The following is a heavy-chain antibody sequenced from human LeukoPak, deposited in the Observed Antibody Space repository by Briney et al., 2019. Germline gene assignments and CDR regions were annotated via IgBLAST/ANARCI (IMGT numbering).Heavy chain of an antibody. Sequence: SETLSLTCAVYGGSFSGYYWSWIRQPPGKGLEWIGEINHSGSTNNNPSPKSRVTISVDTSKNQFSLKLSSVTAADTSVYYCAGQTGPTFDIWGQGTMVTVSS. CDR2: INHSGST. CDR1: GGSFSGYY. V-gene: IGHV4-34*01. CDR3: AGQTGPTFDI. J-gene: IGHJ3*02. D-gene: IGHD3-9*01.